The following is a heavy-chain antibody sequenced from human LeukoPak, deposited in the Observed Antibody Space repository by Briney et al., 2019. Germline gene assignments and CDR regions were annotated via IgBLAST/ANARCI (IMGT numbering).Heavy chain of an antibody. V-gene: IGHV1-2*02. CDR3: ARDWSRSLYSSGLAY. CDR1: GYTFTGYY. Sequence: ASVKVSCKASGYTFTGYYMHWVRQAPGQGLEWMGWINPNSGGTNYAQKFQGRVTMTRDTSISTAYMELSRLRSDDTAVYYCARDWSRSLYSSGLAYWGQGTLVTVFS. J-gene: IGHJ4*02. CDR2: INPNSGGT. D-gene: IGHD6-19*01.